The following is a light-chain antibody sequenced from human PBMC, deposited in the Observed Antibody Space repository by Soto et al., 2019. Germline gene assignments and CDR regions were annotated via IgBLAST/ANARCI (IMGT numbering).Light chain of an antibody. CDR3: QQFDYFPWT. J-gene: IGKJ1*01. CDR1: QSVNRW. CDR2: ATS. V-gene: IGKV1-5*01. Sequence: DIQMTQSPSTLSSSVGDRVSISCRASQSVNRWLAWFQQKPGKAPTLLIFATSRREGEVPARFSASGSEIEFTLTITSLQPDDFATYHCQQFDYFPWTFGQGTKVDIK.